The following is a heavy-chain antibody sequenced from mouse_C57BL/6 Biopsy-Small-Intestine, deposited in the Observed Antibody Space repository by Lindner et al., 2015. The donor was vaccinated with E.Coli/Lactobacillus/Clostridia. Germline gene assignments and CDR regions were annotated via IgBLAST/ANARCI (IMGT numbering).Heavy chain of an antibody. Sequence: SVKVSCKASGYIFTNYYMYWVRQAPGQGLEWMGKIYPRDGTTDYAQKFQGRVTVTRDTSTSTVYMELSSLRSEDTAMYYCARDEYGDGKTFFDYWGQGALVTVSS. V-gene: IGHV1-55*01. CDR2: IYPRDGTT. D-gene: IGHD1-1*01. CDR1: GYIFTNYY. CDR3: ARDEYGDGKTFFDY. J-gene: IGHJ4*01.